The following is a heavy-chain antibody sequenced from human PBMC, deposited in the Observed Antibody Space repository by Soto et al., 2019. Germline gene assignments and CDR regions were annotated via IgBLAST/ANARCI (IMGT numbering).Heavy chain of an antibody. D-gene: IGHD2-21*02. Sequence: PSETLSLTCTVSGGSISSYYWSWIRQPPGKGLEWIGYIYYSGSTNYNPSLKSRVTISVDTSKNQFSLKLSSVTAADTAVYYCAREYCGGDCYGTYYFDYWGQGPLVTVSS. CDR3: AREYCGGDCYGTYYFDY. J-gene: IGHJ4*02. CDR2: IYYSGST. V-gene: IGHV4-59*01. CDR1: GGSISSYY.